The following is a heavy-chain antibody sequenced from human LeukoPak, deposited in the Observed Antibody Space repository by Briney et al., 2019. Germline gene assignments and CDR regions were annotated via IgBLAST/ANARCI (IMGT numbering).Heavy chain of an antibody. J-gene: IGHJ4*02. Sequence: SQTLSLTCAISGDSVSSNSAAWNWIRQSPSRGLEWLGRTYYRSKWYNDYAVSVKSRITINPDTSKNQFSLQLNSVTPEDTAVYYCAREKFYPRVSTTTLPFIQKYCFDYWGQGTLVTVSS. CDR1: GDSVSSNSAA. D-gene: IGHD3-22*01. V-gene: IGHV6-1*01. CDR2: TYYRSKWYN. CDR3: AREKFYPRVSTTTLPFIQKYCFDY.